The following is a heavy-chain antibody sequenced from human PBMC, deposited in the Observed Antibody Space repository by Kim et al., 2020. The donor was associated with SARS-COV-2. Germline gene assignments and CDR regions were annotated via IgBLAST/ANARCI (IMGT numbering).Heavy chain of an antibody. CDR3: AKSPFVVPATFDYYYY. Sequence: GGSLRLSCAASGFTVSSYGMSWVRQAPGKGLEWVAVISCDGNTNFSADSVKGRFTISRDSTNTLLLLQMNRLRADTTAFYYCAKSPFVVPATFDYYYY. J-gene: IGHJ6*03. CDR2: ISCDGNTN. CDR1: GFTVSSYG. D-gene: IGHD1-26*01. V-gene: IGHV3-30*18.